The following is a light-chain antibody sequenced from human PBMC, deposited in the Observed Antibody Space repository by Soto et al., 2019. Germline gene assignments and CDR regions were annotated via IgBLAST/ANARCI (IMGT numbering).Light chain of an antibody. CDR3: QQYGASPGFT. J-gene: IGKJ3*01. CDR2: GAS. V-gene: IGKV3-20*01. CDR1: QSVSSMY. Sequence: EVVLTQTPGTLSLSPGERAILSCRASQSVSSMYLAWYQQKPGQPPRLLIYGASSRAPGIPDRFSGDGSDTDFTLTISRLEPEDFAVYYCQQYGASPGFTFGPGTTVDIK.